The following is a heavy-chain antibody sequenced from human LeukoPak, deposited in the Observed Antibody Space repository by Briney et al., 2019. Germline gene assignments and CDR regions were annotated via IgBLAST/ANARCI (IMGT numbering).Heavy chain of an antibody. CDR2: ISGSGGST. J-gene: IGHJ4*02. D-gene: IGHD3-22*01. CDR1: GFTFSSYA. Sequence: PGGSLRLSCAASGFTFSSYAMSWVRQAPGKGLEWVSAISGSGGSTYYADSLKGRFTISRDNSKNTLYLQMNSLRAEDTAIYYCATQITMIVVVAVDYWGQGTLVTVSS. V-gene: IGHV3-23*01. CDR3: ATQITMIVVVAVDY.